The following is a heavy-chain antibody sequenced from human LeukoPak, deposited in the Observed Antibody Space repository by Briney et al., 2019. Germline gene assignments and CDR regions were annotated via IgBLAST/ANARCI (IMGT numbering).Heavy chain of an antibody. CDR3: ARDESSGWYEYFQH. CDR2: ISSSSSYT. CDR1: GFTFSDYY. Sequence: KPGGSLRLSCAASGFTFSDYYMSWIRQAPGKGLEWVSYISSSSSYTNYADSVKGRFTISRDNAKNSLYLQMNSLRAEDTAVYYCARDESSGWYEYFQHWGQGTLVTVSS. V-gene: IGHV3-11*06. D-gene: IGHD6-19*01. J-gene: IGHJ1*01.